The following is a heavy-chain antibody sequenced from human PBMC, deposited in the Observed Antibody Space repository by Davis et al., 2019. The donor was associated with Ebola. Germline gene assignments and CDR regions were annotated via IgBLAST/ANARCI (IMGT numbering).Heavy chain of an antibody. D-gene: IGHD4-23*01. CDR2: INHSGST. V-gene: IGHV4-34*01. CDR1: GGSISSYY. Sequence: PSETLSLTCTVSGGSISSYYWSWIRQPPGKGLEWIGEINHSGSTNYNPSLKSRVTISVDTSKNQFSLKLSSVTAADTAVYYCARGVAGGNSEYAFDIWGQGTMVTVSS. J-gene: IGHJ3*02. CDR3: ARGVAGGNSEYAFDI.